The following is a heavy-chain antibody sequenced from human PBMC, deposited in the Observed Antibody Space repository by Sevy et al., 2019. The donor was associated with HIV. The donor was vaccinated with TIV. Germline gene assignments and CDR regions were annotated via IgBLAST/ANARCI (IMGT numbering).Heavy chain of an antibody. J-gene: IGHJ6*02. CDR1: GFTFSTYT. D-gene: IGHD3-22*01. Sequence: GGSLRLSCAASGFTFSTYTMSWVRQAPGKGLEWVSAISGSAGSTYYADLVQGRFTISRDKSKNTLYLQMNSLRAEDTAVYYCAREDRTFYGLDVWGQGTTVTVSS. CDR2: ISGSAGST. CDR3: AREDRTFYGLDV. V-gene: IGHV3-23*01.